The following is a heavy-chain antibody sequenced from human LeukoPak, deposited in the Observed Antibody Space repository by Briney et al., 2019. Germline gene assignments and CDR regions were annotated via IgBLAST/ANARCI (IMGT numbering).Heavy chain of an antibody. CDR3: ARATTQYFWSGYPYYFDY. J-gene: IGHJ4*02. Sequence: ASVKVSCKASGYTFTSYDINWVRQATGQGLEWMGWMNPNGGNTGYAQKFQGRVTMTRNTSISTAYMEPSSLRSEDTAVYYCARATTQYFWSGYPYYFDYWGQGTLVTVSS. V-gene: IGHV1-8*01. D-gene: IGHD3-3*01. CDR2: MNPNGGNT. CDR1: GYTFTSYD.